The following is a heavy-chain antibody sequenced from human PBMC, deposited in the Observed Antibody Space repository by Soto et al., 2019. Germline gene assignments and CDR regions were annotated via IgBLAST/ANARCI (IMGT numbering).Heavy chain of an antibody. CDR2: IFHSGST. CDR1: GGSITSGGYY. V-gene: IGHV4-31*03. Sequence: QVQLQESGPGLVKPSQTQSLTCTVSGGSITSGGYYWSWIRQHPGKGLEWIAYIFHSGSTDYSPSLKSRVSISVDTSKNQFSLKLTFVTAADTAVYYCVRGGIAGNWFDPWGQGTLVTVSS. D-gene: IGHD6-13*01. CDR3: VRGGIAGNWFDP. J-gene: IGHJ5*02.